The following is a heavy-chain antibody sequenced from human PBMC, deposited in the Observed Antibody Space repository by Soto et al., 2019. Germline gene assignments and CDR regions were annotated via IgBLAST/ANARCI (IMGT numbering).Heavy chain of an antibody. CDR1: GFTFSNAW. J-gene: IGHJ4*02. Sequence: EVQLVESGGGLVKPGGSLRLSCAASGFTFSNAWMSWVRQAPGKGLEWVGRIKSKTDGGTTDYAAPVKGRFTISRDDSNNTLYLQMNSLKTEDTAVYYCTTGGHYYDSSGYFVHFDYWGQGTLVTVSS. D-gene: IGHD3-22*01. V-gene: IGHV3-15*01. CDR3: TTGGHYYDSSGYFVHFDY. CDR2: IKSKTDGGTT.